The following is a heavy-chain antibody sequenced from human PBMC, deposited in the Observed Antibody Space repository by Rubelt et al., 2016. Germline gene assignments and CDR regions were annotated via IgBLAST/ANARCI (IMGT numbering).Heavy chain of an antibody. D-gene: IGHD4-17*01. V-gene: IGHV3-74*01. Sequence: GGSLRLSCAASGFTFSNAWMTWVRQAPGKGLEWVGRINSDGSSTNYADSVKGRFTISRDNAKNTLYVQMNSLRAEDTAVYYCARLSTVNEAFDIWGQGTMVTVSS. CDR1: GFTFSNAW. CDR2: INSDGSST. CDR3: ARLSTVNEAFDI. J-gene: IGHJ3*02.